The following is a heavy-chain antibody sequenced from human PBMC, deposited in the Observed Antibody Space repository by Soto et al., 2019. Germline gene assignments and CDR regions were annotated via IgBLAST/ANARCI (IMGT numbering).Heavy chain of an antibody. CDR2: INPKSGGT. CDR1: GYTFTVYY. CDR3: ARDLAKGGGSAGFDY. Sequence: QVQLVQSGAEVKKPWASVNVSCKASGYTFTVYYMHWVRQAPGQGLEWMGWINPKSGGTMYPQKFQGRVTMTWDTSISTAYMALTRLRSDDTAVYYCARDLAKGGGSAGFDYWGQGTLVTFSS. J-gene: IGHJ4*02. D-gene: IGHD1-26*01. V-gene: IGHV1-2*02.